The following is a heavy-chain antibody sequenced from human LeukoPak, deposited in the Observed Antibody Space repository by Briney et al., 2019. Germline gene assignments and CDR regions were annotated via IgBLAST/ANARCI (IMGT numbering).Heavy chain of an antibody. V-gene: IGHV1-8*01. D-gene: IGHD5-18*01. CDR3: ARNNAGTSMAYYYYYYMDV. Sequence: ASVKVSCKASGYTFTSYDINWVRQATGQGLEWMGWMNPNSGNTGYAQKFQGRVTMTRKTSISTAYMELSSLRSEDTAAYYCARNNAGTSMAYYYYYYMDVWGKGTTVTISS. J-gene: IGHJ6*03. CDR2: MNPNSGNT. CDR1: GYTFTSYD.